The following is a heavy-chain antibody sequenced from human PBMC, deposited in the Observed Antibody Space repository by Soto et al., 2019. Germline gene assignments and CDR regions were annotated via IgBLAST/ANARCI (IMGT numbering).Heavy chain of an antibody. Sequence: SSETLSLTCTVSGGSIIRSTYYWGWIRQPPGKGLEWIGSIYYSGSTYYRPSLKSRVTISVDTSKNQFSLKLSSVTAADTAVYYCARQVPAAIRLGWFDPWGQGTLVTVSS. V-gene: IGHV4-39*01. CDR1: GGSIIRSTYY. D-gene: IGHD2-2*02. J-gene: IGHJ5*02. CDR2: IYYSGST. CDR3: ARQVPAAIRLGWFDP.